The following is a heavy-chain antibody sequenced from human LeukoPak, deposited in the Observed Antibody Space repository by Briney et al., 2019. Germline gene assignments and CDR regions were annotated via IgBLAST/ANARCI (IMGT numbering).Heavy chain of an antibody. CDR3: AKDSSGYYDGAFDI. CDR2: INWNGGST. V-gene: IGHV3-20*04. Sequence: GGSLRLSCAASGFNFDDYGMSWVRQAPGKGLEWVSGINWNGGSTGYADSVKGRFTISRGNAKNSLFLQMNSLRAEDTALYYCAKDSSGYYDGAFDIWGQGTMVTASS. CDR1: GFNFDDYG. D-gene: IGHD3-22*01. J-gene: IGHJ3*02.